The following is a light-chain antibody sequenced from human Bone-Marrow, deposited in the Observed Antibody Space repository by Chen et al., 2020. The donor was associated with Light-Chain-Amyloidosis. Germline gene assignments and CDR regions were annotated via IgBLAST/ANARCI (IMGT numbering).Light chain of an antibody. Sequence: SYVLTQPSSVSVAPGQTATIDCGGNNIGSTSVHWYQQTPGQAPLLVVYDYSDRPSGIPERLSGSNSENTATLTISRVEAGDEADYYCQVWDRSSDRPVFGGGTKLTVL. CDR3: QVWDRSSDRPV. V-gene: IGLV3-21*02. CDR2: DYS. CDR1: NIGSTS. J-gene: IGLJ3*02.